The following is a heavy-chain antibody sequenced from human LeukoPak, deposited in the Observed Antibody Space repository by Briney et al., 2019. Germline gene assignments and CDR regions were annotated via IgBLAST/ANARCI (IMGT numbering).Heavy chain of an antibody. Sequence: PSETLSLTCTVSGGSITSHDWSWIRQAPGKGLEWIAFIYYSGRTKYNPCLQSRVTISLDTSEKKFSLKVTSVTAADTAVYYCTRLLDNDSSGDPDTFDMWGQGTVVTVSS. D-gene: IGHD3-22*01. V-gene: IGHV4-59*08. CDR2: IYYSGRT. CDR3: TRLLDNDSSGDPDTFDM. CDR1: GGSITSHD. J-gene: IGHJ3*02.